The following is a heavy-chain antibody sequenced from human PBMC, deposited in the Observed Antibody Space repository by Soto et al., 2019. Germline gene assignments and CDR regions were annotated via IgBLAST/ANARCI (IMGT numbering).Heavy chain of an antibody. J-gene: IGHJ4*02. D-gene: IGHD6-19*01. CDR3: AKDLVTGWYALDY. CDR2: ISYDGSNK. CDR1: GFTLSSYG. V-gene: IGHV3-30*18. Sequence: PGGSLRLSCAASGFTLSSYGMNWVRQAPGKGLEWVAVISYDGSNKSYADSVNGRFTISTDNSKNSLYLQMNSLRPEDTAVYYSAKDLVTGWYALDYWGQGTLVTVSS.